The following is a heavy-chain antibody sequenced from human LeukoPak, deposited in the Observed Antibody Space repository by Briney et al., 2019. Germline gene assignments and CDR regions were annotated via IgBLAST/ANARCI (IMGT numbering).Heavy chain of an antibody. J-gene: IGHJ4*02. Sequence: PSETLSLTCTVSGGSINSYYWSWIRQPAGKGLEWIGRIYSSGSTNYNPSFKSRVTMSVDTSKNQFFLKLSSVAAADTAVYYGERDRGYRGYDHFDYWGQGTLVTVSS. CDR2: IYSSGST. V-gene: IGHV4-4*07. CDR1: GGSINSYY. D-gene: IGHD5-12*01. CDR3: ERDRGYRGYDHFDY.